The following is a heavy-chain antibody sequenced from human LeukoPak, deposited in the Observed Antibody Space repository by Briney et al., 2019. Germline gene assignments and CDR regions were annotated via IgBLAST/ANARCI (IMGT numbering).Heavy chain of an antibody. D-gene: IGHD6-13*01. J-gene: IGHJ6*03. CDR3: ARERASVLAAAGSRPSYYMDV. Sequence: PGGSLRLSCAASGFTFSSYSMNWVRQAPGKGLEWVSSISSSSSYIYYADSVKGRFTISRDNAKNSLYLQMNSLRAEDTAVYYCARERASVLAAAGSRPSYYMDVWGKGTTVTVSS. CDR2: ISSSSSYI. V-gene: IGHV3-21*01. CDR1: GFTFSSYS.